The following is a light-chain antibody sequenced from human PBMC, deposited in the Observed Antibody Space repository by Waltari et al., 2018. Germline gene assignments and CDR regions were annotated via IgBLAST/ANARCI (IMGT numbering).Light chain of an antibody. CDR1: SGINVGTYM. V-gene: IGLV5-45*03. Sequence: QAVLTQPSSLSATPGASASLTCTLRSGINVGTYMIYWYQQKPGSPPQYLLMYKSDSDKQQGSGVPSRFSGSKDVSANAGILLISGLQSEDEADYYCMIWHGSAAVFGGGTQLTVL. J-gene: IGLJ7*01. CDR3: MIWHGSAAV. CDR2: YKSDSDK.